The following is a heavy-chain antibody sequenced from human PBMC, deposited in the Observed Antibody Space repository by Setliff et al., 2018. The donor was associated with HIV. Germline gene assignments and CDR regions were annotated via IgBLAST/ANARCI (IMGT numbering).Heavy chain of an antibody. CDR3: ARNYDSSGYYWLADV. D-gene: IGHD3-22*01. CDR2: IKQDGSEK. CDR1: GFIFSSYW. Sequence: SLRLSCEASGFIFSSYWMSWVRQAPGKGLEWVANIKQDGSEKYYVDSVKGRFTISRDNAKKSLYLQMNSLRAEDTAVYYCARNYDSSGYYWLADVWGKGTTVTVSS. J-gene: IGHJ6*04. V-gene: IGHV3-7*03.